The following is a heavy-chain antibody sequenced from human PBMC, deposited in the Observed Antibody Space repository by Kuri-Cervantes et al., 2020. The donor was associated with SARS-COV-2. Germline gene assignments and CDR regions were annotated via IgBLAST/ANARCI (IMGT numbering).Heavy chain of an antibody. CDR2: ISSSSSTI. D-gene: IGHD5-18*01. Sequence: GGSLRLSCAASGFTFSSYSMNWVRQAPGKGLEWVSYISSSSSTIYYADSVKGRFTISRDNAKNSLYLQMNSLRAEDTAVYYCARDSRGYSYGYGHLFDYWGQGTLVTVSS. V-gene: IGHV3-48*01. CDR1: GFTFSSYS. CDR3: ARDSRGYSYGYGHLFDY. J-gene: IGHJ4*02.